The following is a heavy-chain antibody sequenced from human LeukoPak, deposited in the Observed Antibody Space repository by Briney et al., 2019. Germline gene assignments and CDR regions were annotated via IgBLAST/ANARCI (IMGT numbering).Heavy chain of an antibody. CDR1: GDSVSNYY. CDR2: ISYTGRT. J-gene: IGHJ4*02. CDR3: ARVLTGYYYFDY. Sequence: SETLSLTCSVSGDSVSNYYWSWIRQAPGKGLEWIGYISYTGRTNYSPSLKSRVTLSLDTSKNQFSLKLSSVTAADTAVYYCARVLTGYYYFDYWGQGTLVTVSS. D-gene: IGHD3-9*01. V-gene: IGHV4-59*02.